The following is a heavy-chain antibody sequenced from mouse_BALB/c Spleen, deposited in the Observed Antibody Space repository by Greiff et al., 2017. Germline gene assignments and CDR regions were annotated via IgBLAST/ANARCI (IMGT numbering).Heavy chain of an antibody. CDR1: GYTFTSYW. D-gene: IGHD2-1*01. CDR3: TEEILIYSGVRYFDV. V-gene: IGHV1S22*01. J-gene: IGHJ1*01. Sequence: LQQPGSELVRPGASVKLSCKASGYTFTSYWMHWVKQRPGQGLEWIGNIYPGSGSTNYDEKFKSKATLTVDTSSSTAYMQLSSLTSEDSAVYYCTEEILIYSGVRYFDVWGAGTTVTVSS. CDR2: IYPGSGST.